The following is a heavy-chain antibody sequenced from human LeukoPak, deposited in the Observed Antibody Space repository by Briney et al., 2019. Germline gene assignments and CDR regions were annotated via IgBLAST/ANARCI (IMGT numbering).Heavy chain of an antibody. Sequence: GESLKISCKGSGYRFTSYWIGWVRQMPGKGLEWMGIIYPGDSDTRYSPSFQGQVTISADKSISTAYLQWSSLKASDTAMYYCARLSSPPGLWAVTIGYYYYGMDVWGQGTTVTVSS. CDR3: ARLSSPPGLWAVTIGYYYYGMDV. D-gene: IGHD4-17*01. CDR2: IYPGDSDT. CDR1: GYRFTSYW. J-gene: IGHJ6*02. V-gene: IGHV5-51*01.